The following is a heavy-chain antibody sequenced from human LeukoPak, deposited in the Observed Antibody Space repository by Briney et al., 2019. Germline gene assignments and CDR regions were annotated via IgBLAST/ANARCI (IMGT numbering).Heavy chain of an antibody. J-gene: IGHJ4*02. CDR2: IHNDAATT. D-gene: IGHD2/OR15-2a*01. CDR1: GFGFGAYA. V-gene: IGHV3-23*03. Sequence: GESLRLSCAASGFGFGAYAMIWVRQAPGKGLEWVSLIHNDAATTYYADSVRGRFTVSRDNSKNTLYLEMNSLRAEDTAVYYCAKGKRGTSFNYCFDYWGQGTPVSVSS. CDR3: AKGKRGTSFNYCFDY.